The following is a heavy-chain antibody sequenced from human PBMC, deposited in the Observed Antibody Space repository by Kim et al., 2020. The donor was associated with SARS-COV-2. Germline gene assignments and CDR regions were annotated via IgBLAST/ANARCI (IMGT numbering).Heavy chain of an antibody. CDR1: GGSISSSNW. D-gene: IGHD3-10*01. CDR2: IYHSGST. Sequence: SETLSLTCAVSGGSISSSNWWSWVRQPPGKGLEWIGEIYHSGSTNYIPSLKSRVTISVDKSKNQFSLKLSSVTAADTAVYYCARDIALWFGELLPSPADYGMDVWGQGTTVTVSS. CDR3: ARDIALWFGELLPSPADYGMDV. V-gene: IGHV4-4*02. J-gene: IGHJ6*02.